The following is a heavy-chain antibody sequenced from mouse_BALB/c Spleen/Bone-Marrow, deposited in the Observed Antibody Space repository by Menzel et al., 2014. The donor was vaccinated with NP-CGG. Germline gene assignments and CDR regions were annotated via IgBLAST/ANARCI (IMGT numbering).Heavy chain of an antibody. CDR3: ARVTDTFYYGSSYWYFDV. J-gene: IGHJ1*01. CDR2: ISSGGST. CDR1: GFTFSSYA. D-gene: IGHD1-1*01. V-gene: IGHV5-6-5*01. Sequence: EVKLMESGGGLVKPGGSLKLSCAASGFTFSSYAMSWVRQTPEKRLEWVASISSGGSTYYPDSVKGRLTISRDNVRNILYLQMSSLRSEDTAMYYCARVTDTFYYGSSYWYFDVWGAGTTVTVSS.